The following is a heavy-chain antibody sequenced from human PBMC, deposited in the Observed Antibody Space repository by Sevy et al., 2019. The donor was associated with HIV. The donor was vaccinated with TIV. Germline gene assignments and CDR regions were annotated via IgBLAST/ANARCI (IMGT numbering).Heavy chain of an antibody. J-gene: IGHJ4*02. V-gene: IGHV1-69*13. CDR3: ARGGGNGWYYFDY. D-gene: IGHD6-19*01. CDR1: GGTFSSYG. Sequence: ASVKVSCKASGGTFSSYGISWVRQAPGQGLEWMGGIIPILGTVNYAQKFQGRVTITADESTKTAYMEQRSLRSEDTAVYYCARGGGNGWYYFDYWGQETLVTVSS. CDR2: IIPILGTV.